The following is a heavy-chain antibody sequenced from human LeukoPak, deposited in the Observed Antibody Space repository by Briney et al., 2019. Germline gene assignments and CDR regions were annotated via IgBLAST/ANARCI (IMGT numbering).Heavy chain of an antibody. CDR2: VKQDGSEK. CDR3: ARARRYLGYCSGGSCYGYFDY. D-gene: IGHD2-15*01. V-gene: IGHV3-7*01. CDR1: GFTFSSYW. Sequence: GGSLRLSCAASGFTFSSYWMSWVRQAPGKGLEWVANVKQDGSEKYYVDSVKGRFTISRDNAKNSLYLQMNSLRAEDTAVYYCARARRYLGYCSGGSCYGYFDYWGQGTLVTVSS. J-gene: IGHJ4*02.